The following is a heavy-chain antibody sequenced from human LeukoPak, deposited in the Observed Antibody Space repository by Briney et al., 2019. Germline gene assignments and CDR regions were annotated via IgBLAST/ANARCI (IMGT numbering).Heavy chain of an antibody. Sequence: GGSLKISFNVFGYRFTSHWIGWGRPMTGKGAQWMGSIHPYGSDTQYSPSFDAQVTIPAHKSITTAYLLLSSLKASDTAIYYCARHFEWGVWPQYYYAMDVWGQGPAVTVSS. V-gene: IGHV5-51*01. J-gene: IGHJ6*02. CDR2: IHPYGSDT. D-gene: IGHD1-26*01. CDR3: ARHFEWGVWPQYYYAMDV. CDR1: GYRFTSHW.